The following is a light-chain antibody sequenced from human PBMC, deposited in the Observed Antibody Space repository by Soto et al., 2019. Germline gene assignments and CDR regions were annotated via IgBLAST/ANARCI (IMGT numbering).Light chain of an antibody. CDR3: QQSYSTPQWT. CDR2: AAS. Sequence: DIQMTQSPSSLSASVGDRVNITCRASQSISSYLNLYQQKPGKFPKLLIYAASGLHSGVPSRFSGSGSGTDFTLTISSLQPEDFATYYCQQSYSTPQWTFGQGTKVDIK. CDR1: QSISSY. J-gene: IGKJ1*01. V-gene: IGKV1-39*01.